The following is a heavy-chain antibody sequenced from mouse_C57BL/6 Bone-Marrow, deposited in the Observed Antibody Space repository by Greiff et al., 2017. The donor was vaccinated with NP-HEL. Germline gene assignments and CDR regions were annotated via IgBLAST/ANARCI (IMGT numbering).Heavy chain of an antibody. J-gene: IGHJ2*01. D-gene: IGHD1-1*01. Sequence: EVKVVESGEGLVKPGGSLKLSCAASGFTFSSYAMSWVRQTPEKRLEWVAYISSGGDYIYYADTVKGRFTISSDNARNTLYLQMSSLKSEDTAMYYCTRYGSSYYFDYWGQGTTLTVSA. V-gene: IGHV5-9-1*02. CDR2: ISSGGDYI. CDR3: TRYGSSYYFDY. CDR1: GFTFSSYA.